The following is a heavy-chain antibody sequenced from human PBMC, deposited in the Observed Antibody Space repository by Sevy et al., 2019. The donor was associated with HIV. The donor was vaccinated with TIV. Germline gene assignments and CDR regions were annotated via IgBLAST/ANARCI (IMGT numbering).Heavy chain of an antibody. Sequence: GSLRLSCATSGFSFSTYGMHWVRQAPGKGLEWVAGIWYDGSKKQYADSVKGRFTISRDNSKNTMYLQMNSLRVEDTALFYCARERDENSSGWSVPFDNWGQGTLVTVS. CDR1: GFSFSTYG. J-gene: IGHJ4*02. CDR2: IWYDGSKK. V-gene: IGHV3-33*01. D-gene: IGHD6-19*01. CDR3: ARERDENSSGWSVPFDN.